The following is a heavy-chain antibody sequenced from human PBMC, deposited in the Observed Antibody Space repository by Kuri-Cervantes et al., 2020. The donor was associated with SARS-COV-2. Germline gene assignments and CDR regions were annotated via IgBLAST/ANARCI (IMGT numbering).Heavy chain of an antibody. CDR1: GGSISSSSYY. V-gene: IGHV3-11*01. CDR2: ISSSDSTT. J-gene: IGHJ4*02. Sequence: GGSLRLSCTVSGGSISSSSYYWGWIRQAPGKGLEWISYISSSDSTTYYADSVKGRFTISRDNAKRTLFLQMNSLRVDDTAVYYCSRDQVSAAGTANYWGQGALVTVSS. D-gene: IGHD6-13*01. CDR3: SRDQVSAAGTANY.